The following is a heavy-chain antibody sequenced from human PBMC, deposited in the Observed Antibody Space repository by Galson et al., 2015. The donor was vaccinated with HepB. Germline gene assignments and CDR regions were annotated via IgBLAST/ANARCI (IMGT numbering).Heavy chain of an antibody. CDR3: VKDPRPISTVTTGQDY. V-gene: IGHV3-64D*06. Sequence: SLRLSCAASGITFSSYAMHWVRQAPGKGLEYVSAISSNGGSTYYADSVKGRFTISRDNSKNTLYLQMSSLRAEDTAVYYCVKDPRPISTVTTGQDYWGQGTLVTVSS. J-gene: IGHJ4*02. CDR1: GITFSSYA. D-gene: IGHD4-17*01. CDR2: ISSNGGST.